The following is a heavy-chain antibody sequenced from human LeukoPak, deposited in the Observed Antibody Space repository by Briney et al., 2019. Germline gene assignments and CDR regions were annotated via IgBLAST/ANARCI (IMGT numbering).Heavy chain of an antibody. Sequence: PGGSLRLSCAASGFTFSSYAMNWVRQAPGKGLEWVSSISSSSSYIYYADSVKGRFTISRDNAKNSLYLQMNSLRAEDTAVYYCARGGSGTPAYWGQGTLVTVSS. CDR1: GFTFSSYA. CDR2: ISSSSSYI. V-gene: IGHV3-21*01. J-gene: IGHJ4*02. D-gene: IGHD1-1*01. CDR3: ARGGSGTPAY.